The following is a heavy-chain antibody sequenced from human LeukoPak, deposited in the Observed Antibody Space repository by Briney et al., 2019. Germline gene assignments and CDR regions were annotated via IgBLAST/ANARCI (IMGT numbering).Heavy chain of an antibody. J-gene: IGHJ4*02. Sequence: GGSLRLSCAVSGVIFSSYGMHWVRQAPGKGLEWVAFIRYDGSKKYYADSVKGRFNISRDNSKNMLYLQMNSLRPEDTAVYYCAQKYSSGWYDQGFDYWGQGALVTVSS. CDR3: AQKYSSGWYDQGFDY. V-gene: IGHV3-30*02. CDR1: GVIFSSYG. CDR2: IRYDGSKK. D-gene: IGHD6-19*01.